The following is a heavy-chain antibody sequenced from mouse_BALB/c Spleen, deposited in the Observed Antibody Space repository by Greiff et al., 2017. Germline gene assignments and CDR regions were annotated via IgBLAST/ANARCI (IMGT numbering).Heavy chain of an antibody. Sequence: EVQLVESGGGLVKPGGSLKLSCAASGFTFSDYYMYWVRQTPEKRLEWVATISDGGSYTYYPDSVKGRFTISRDNAKNNLYLQMSSLKSEDTAMYYCARDGYGPLYWGEGTLVTVSA. V-gene: IGHV5-4*02. D-gene: IGHD2-10*02. CDR1: GFTFSDYY. CDR3: ARDGYGPLY. CDR2: ISDGGSYT. J-gene: IGHJ3*01.